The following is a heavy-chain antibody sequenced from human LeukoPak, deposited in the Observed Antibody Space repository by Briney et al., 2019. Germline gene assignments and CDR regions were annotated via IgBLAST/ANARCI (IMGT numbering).Heavy chain of an antibody. CDR3: ARAYCGGDCYLAHYYGMDV. CDR1: GGSISSGGYY. V-gene: IGHV4-39*07. CDR2: INHSGST. J-gene: IGHJ6*02. D-gene: IGHD2-21*02. Sequence: SETLSLTCTVSGGSISSGGYYWSWIRQPPGKGLEWIGEINHSGSTNYNPSLRSRVTISVDTSKNQFSLKLSSVTAADTAVYYCARAYCGGDCYLAHYYGMDVWGQGTTVTVSS.